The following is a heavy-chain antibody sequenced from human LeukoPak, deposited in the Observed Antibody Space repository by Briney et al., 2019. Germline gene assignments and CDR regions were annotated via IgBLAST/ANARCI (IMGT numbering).Heavy chain of an antibody. J-gene: IGHJ4*02. CDR2: ISSSSSYI. CDR3: AREGPLWFGESKIKPFDY. V-gene: IGHV3-21*01. D-gene: IGHD3-10*01. CDR1: GFTFSSYG. Sequence: GGSLRLSCAAYGFTFSSYGMHWVRQAPGKGLEWVSSISSSSSYIYYADSVKGRFTISRDNAKNSLYLQMNSLRAEDTAVYYCAREGPLWFGESKIKPFDYWGQGTLVTVSS.